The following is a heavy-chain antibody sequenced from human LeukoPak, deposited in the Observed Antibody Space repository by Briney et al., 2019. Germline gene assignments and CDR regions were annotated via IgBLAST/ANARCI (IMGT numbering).Heavy chain of an antibody. Sequence: PGGSLRLSCAASGFTVSSNYMSWVRQAPGKGLEWVSVIYSGGSTYYADSVKGRFTISRDNSKNTLNLQMNSLRAEDTAVYYCARDLPICSGGSCYTGPFDYWGQGTLVTVSS. D-gene: IGHD2-15*01. CDR2: IYSGGST. V-gene: IGHV3-53*01. CDR1: GFTVSSNY. CDR3: ARDLPICSGGSCYTGPFDY. J-gene: IGHJ4*02.